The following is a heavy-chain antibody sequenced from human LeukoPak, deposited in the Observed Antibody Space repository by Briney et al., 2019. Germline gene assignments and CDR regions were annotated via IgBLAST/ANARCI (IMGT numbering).Heavy chain of an antibody. J-gene: IGHJ4*02. Sequence: ASVKVSCKASGYTFTGYYMHWVRQAPGQGLEWMGWINPNSGGTNYAQKFQGRVTMTRDTSISTAYMELSRLRSDDTAVYYCALMCGGDCYEYYFDYWGQGTLVTVSS. CDR3: ALMCGGDCYEYYFDY. CDR2: INPNSGGT. D-gene: IGHD2-21*02. CDR1: GYTFTGYY. V-gene: IGHV1-2*02.